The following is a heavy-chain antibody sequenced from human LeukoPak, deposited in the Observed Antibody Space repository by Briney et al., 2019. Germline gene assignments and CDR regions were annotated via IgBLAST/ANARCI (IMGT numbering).Heavy chain of an antibody. V-gene: IGHV3-30*18. Sequence: GGSLRLSCAASGFTFSSYGMHWVRQAPGKGLEWVGVISYDGSNEDYTDSVKGRFSISRDNSKDTLYLLMNSLRPEDTAIYYCAKEGYYGSGSFPDYWGQGTLVTVSS. CDR1: GFTFSSYG. J-gene: IGHJ4*02. CDR2: ISYDGSNE. CDR3: AKEGYYGSGSFPDY. D-gene: IGHD3-10*01.